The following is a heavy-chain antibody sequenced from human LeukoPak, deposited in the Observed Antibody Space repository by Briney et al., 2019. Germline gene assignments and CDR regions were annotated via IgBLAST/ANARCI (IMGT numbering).Heavy chain of an antibody. CDR2: ILNSGTTT. J-gene: IGHJ4*02. Sequence: GSLRLFCAASGFTFSSYEMNWVRQAPGKGLEWVSYILNSGTTTYYADSVKGRFTISRDNAKNSLYLQMNSLRAEDTGVYYCASDPPDYWGQGILVTVSS. CDR1: GFTFSSYE. CDR3: ASDPPDY. V-gene: IGHV3-48*03.